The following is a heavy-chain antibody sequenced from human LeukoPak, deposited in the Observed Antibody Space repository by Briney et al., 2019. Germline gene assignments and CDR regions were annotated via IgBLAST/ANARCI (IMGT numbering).Heavy chain of an antibody. D-gene: IGHD5-18*01. V-gene: IGHV3-30-3*01. J-gene: IGHJ3*02. CDR2: ISYDGSNK. CDR3: ARAGDTAMVVDI. Sequence: GGSLRLFCAASGFTFSSYAMHWVRQAPGKGLEWVTVISYDGSNKYYADSVKGRFTISRDNSENTLYRQMNSLRAEDTAVYYCARAGDTAMVVDIWGQGTMVTVSS. CDR1: GFTFSSYA.